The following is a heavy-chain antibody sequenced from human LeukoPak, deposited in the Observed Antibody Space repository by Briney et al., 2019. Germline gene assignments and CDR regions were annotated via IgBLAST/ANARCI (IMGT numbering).Heavy chain of an antibody. CDR2: IYHSGST. V-gene: IGHV4-30-2*01. CDR3: ARHPTIFGVVIIIYYYMDV. Sequence: SQTLSLTCAVSGGSISSGGYSWSWIRQPPGKGLEWIGYIYHSGSTYYNPSLKSRVTISEDRSKNQFFLKLSSVTAADTAVYYCARHPTIFGVVIIIYYYMDVWGKGTTVTVSS. J-gene: IGHJ6*03. CDR1: GGSISSGGYS. D-gene: IGHD3-3*01.